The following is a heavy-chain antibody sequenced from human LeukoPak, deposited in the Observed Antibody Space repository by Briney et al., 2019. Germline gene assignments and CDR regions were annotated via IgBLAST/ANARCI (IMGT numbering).Heavy chain of an antibody. J-gene: IGHJ3*02. CDR2: IRYDGSNE. CDR1: GVTFSSYG. D-gene: IGHD1-26*01. V-gene: IGHV3-30*02. Sequence: GGSLRLSCVASGVTFSSYGMHWVRQAPGKGLEWVAFIRYDGSNEYYTDFVKGRFTLSRDNSKNTLYLQMNSLRAEDTAVYCCAKDSAVSGSYPDASDIWGQGTMVTVSS. CDR3: AKDSAVSGSYPDASDI.